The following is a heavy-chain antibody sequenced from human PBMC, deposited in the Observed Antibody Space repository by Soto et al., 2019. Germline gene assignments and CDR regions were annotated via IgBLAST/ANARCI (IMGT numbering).Heavy chain of an antibody. V-gene: IGHV4-59*08. CDR1: GGSISSYY. CDR2: IYYSGST. CDR3: AISGRYQGNFDY. J-gene: IGHJ4*02. Sequence: QVQLQESGPGLVKPSETLSLTCTVSGGSISSYYWSWIRQTPGKGLEWIGYIYYSGSTNYNPSLKSRVPISVDTSKNQFSLKLSSVTAADTAVYYCAISGRYQGNFDYWGQGTLVTVSS. D-gene: IGHD1-1*01.